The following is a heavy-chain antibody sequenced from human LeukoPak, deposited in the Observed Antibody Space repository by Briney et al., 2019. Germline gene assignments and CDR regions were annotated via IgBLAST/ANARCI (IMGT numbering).Heavy chain of an antibody. V-gene: IGHV3-30*18. CDR3: AKDSAPSISYFDS. Sequence: GRSLRLSCAASGFTFSSYGMHWVRQAPGKGLEWVAAISYDGSYKYYADSVKGRFTISRDNSKNTLFLQMNSLRAEDTAVYYCAKDSAPSISYFDSWGQGTLVTVSS. CDR2: ISYDGSYK. CDR1: GFTFSSYG. J-gene: IGHJ4*02. D-gene: IGHD2-21*01.